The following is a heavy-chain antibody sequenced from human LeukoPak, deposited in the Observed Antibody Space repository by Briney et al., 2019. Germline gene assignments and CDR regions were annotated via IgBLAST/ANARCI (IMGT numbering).Heavy chain of an antibody. J-gene: IGHJ4*02. CDR3: AREGEYYDSSGYFFQPLDY. CDR1: GFTFSNYG. Sequence: GGSLRLSCAASGFTFSNYGLNWVRQAPGKGLEWVSHISSSGSAKYYADSVKGRFTISRDNAKNSLYLQMNSLRDEDTAVFYCAREGEYYDSSGYFFQPLDYWGQGTLVTVSS. V-gene: IGHV3-48*02. CDR2: ISSSGSAK. D-gene: IGHD3-22*01.